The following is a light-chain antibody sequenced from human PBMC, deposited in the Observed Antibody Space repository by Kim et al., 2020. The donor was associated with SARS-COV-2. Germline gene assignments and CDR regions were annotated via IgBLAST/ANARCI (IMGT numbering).Light chain of an antibody. Sequence: SYELTQPPSVSVSPGQTASITCSGDKLGDKYACWYQQKPGQSPVLVIYQDSKRPSVIPERFSGSNSGNTATLTISGTQAMDEADYYCQAWDSSTYYVFGT. V-gene: IGLV3-1*01. J-gene: IGLJ1*01. CDR3: QAWDSSTYYV. CDR2: QDS. CDR1: KLGDKY.